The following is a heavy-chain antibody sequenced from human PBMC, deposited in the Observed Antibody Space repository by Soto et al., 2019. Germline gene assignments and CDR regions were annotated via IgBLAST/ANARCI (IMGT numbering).Heavy chain of an antibody. CDR2: IYPSDSTA. D-gene: IGHD4-17*01. V-gene: IGHV5-51*01. Sequence: PGESLKISCKGSGYSFTNYWIAWMRQMPGEGLEYMGIIYPSDSTARYSPSFQGQVTFSVDKSISTAYLQWNSLKASDTAMYYCARHGFYGDYPSNYFDPWGQGTLVTVSS. CDR1: GYSFTNYW. CDR3: ARHGFYGDYPSNYFDP. J-gene: IGHJ5*02.